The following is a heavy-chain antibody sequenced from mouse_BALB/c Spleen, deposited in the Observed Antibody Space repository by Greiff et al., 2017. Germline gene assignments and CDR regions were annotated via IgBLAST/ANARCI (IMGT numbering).Heavy chain of an antibody. Sequence: EVQLQESGGGLVKPGGSLKLSCAASGFTFSSYTMSWVRQTPEKRLEWVATISSGGSYTYYPDSVKGRFTISRDNAKNTLYLQMSSLKSEDTAMYYCTGENGPFAYWGQGTLVTVSA. CDR1: GFTFSSYT. CDR3: TGENGPFAY. D-gene: IGHD1-1*02. J-gene: IGHJ3*01. CDR2: ISSGGSYT. V-gene: IGHV5-6-4*01.